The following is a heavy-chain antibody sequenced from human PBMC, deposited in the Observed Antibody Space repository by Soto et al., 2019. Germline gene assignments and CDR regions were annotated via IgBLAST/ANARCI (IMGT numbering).Heavy chain of an antibody. CDR3: ARCTRRPYNWNDVWFDP. CDR2: INHSGST. Sequence: QVQLQRWGAGLLKPSETLSLTCAVYGGSFSGYYWSWIRQPPGKGLEWIGEINHSGSTNYNPSLKSRVTISVDTSKNQFSLKLSSVTAADTAVYYCARCTRRPYNWNDVWFDPWGQGTLVTVSS. D-gene: IGHD1-1*01. V-gene: IGHV4-34*01. CDR1: GGSFSGYY. J-gene: IGHJ5*02.